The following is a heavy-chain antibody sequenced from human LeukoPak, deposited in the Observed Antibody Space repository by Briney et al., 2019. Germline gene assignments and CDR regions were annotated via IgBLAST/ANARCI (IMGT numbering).Heavy chain of an antibody. J-gene: IGHJ3*02. CDR1: GYTFTGYY. CDR2: INPNINGT. Sequence: ASVKVSCKASGYTFTGYYIHWVRQAPGQGLEWMGWINPNINGTNYAQKFQGRVTMTRDTSSSTAYMELSRLRFDDTVVYYCARGPRITIFGVVMANDAFDIWGQGTMVTVSS. D-gene: IGHD3-3*01. CDR3: ARGPRITIFGVVMANDAFDI. V-gene: IGHV1-2*02.